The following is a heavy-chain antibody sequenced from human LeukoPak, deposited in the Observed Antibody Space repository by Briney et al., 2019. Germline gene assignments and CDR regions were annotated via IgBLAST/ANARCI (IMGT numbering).Heavy chain of an antibody. V-gene: IGHV3-33*08. CDR3: ARGGSCSSTSCLPLDY. Sequence: GGSLRLSCAASGFIFSSYGMHWVRQAPGKGLEWVAVIWYDGSNKYYADSVKGRFTISRDNSKNTLYLQMNSLRAEDTAVYYCARGGSCSSTSCLPLDYWGQGTLITVSS. D-gene: IGHD2-2*01. CDR1: GFIFSSYG. J-gene: IGHJ4*02. CDR2: IWYDGSNK.